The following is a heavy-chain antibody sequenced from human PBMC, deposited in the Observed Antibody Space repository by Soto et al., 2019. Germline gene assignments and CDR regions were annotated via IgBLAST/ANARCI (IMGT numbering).Heavy chain of an antibody. Sequence: EVQLLESGGGLIQHGGSLRLSCTASGFTISSYAMSWVRQAPGKGLERVSAISGSGGSTYYADSVKGRFTISRDNSKNTLYLQMNSLRAEDTAVYYCAKRHSDGYWFDYWGQGTLVTVSS. CDR3: AKRHSDGYWFDY. J-gene: IGHJ4*02. CDR1: GFTISSYA. V-gene: IGHV3-23*01. CDR2: ISGSGGST. D-gene: IGHD5-18*01.